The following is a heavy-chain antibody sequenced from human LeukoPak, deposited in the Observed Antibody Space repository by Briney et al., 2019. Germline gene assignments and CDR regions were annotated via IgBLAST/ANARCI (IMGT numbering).Heavy chain of an antibody. D-gene: IGHD5-18*01. CDR1: GFTFSSYE. CDR2: ISSSGSTI. Sequence: PGGSLRLSCAASGFTFSSYEMNWVRQAPREGLEWVSYISSSGSTIYYADSVKGRFTISRDNAKNSLYLQMNSLRAEDTAVYYCARGGYSYGSYWGQGTLVTVSS. J-gene: IGHJ4*02. CDR3: ARGGYSYGSY. V-gene: IGHV3-48*03.